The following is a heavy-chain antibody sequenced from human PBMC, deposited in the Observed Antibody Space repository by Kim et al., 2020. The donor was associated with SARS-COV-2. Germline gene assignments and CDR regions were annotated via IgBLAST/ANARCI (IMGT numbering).Heavy chain of an antibody. D-gene: IGHD5-18*01. CDR2: IWYDGSNK. CDR3: AKGAWIQLWLPFDY. J-gene: IGHJ4*02. V-gene: IGHV3-33*06. CDR1: GFTFSSYG. Sequence: GGSLRLSCAASGFTFSSYGMHWVRQAPGKGLEWVAVIWYDGSNKYYADSVKGRFTISRDNSKNTLYLQMNSLRAEDTAVYYCAKGAWIQLWLPFDYWGQGTLVTVSS.